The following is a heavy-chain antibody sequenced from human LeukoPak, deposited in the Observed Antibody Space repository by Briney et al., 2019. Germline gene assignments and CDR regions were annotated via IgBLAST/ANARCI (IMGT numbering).Heavy chain of an antibody. CDR3: ARDGSLPDY. V-gene: IGHV3-74*01. D-gene: IGHD2-15*01. CDR1: GSTFSSYW. Sequence: PGGSLRLSCAASGSTFSSYWMHWVRQAPGKGPVWVSRINGDGSGPIYADSVKGRFTISRDNAKSTLYLQMNSLRAEDTAVYYCARDGSLPDYWGQGTLVTVSS. J-gene: IGHJ4*02. CDR2: INGDGSGP.